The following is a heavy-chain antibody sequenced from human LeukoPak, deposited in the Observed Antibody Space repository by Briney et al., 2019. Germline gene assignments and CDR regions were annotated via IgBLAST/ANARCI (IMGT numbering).Heavy chain of an antibody. Sequence: SETLSLTCTVSGGSISSYYWSWIRQPPGKGLEWIGYIYYSGSTNCNPSLKSRVTISVDTSKNQFSLKLSSVTAADTAVYYCARRPRGVATTAFDYWGQGTLVTVSS. CDR3: ARRPRGVATTAFDY. D-gene: IGHD5-12*01. CDR1: GGSISSYY. CDR2: IYYSGST. V-gene: IGHV4-59*08. J-gene: IGHJ4*02.